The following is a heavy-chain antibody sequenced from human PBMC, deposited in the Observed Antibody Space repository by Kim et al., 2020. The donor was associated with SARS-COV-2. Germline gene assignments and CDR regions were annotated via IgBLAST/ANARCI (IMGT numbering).Heavy chain of an antibody. Sequence: GGSLRLSCVASGFPFGDFGMHWVRQAPGKGLECVAVVSYEGSNKYYADSVKGRFTSSRDNSKNFLYLEMNSLRPEDTAIYYCAKDLAHDFSKYYYYGMD. CDR2: VSYEGSNK. D-gene: IGHD4-4*01. V-gene: IGHV3-30*18. CDR3: AKDLAHDFSKYYYYGMD. CDR1: GFPFGDFG. J-gene: IGHJ6*01.